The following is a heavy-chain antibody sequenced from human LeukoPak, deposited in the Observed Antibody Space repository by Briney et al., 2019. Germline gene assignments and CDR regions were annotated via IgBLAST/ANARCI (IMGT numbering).Heavy chain of an antibody. D-gene: IGHD3-16*01. CDR3: ARVGRGGYLGFFDY. CDR2: IKQDGSEK. CDR1: GFTFSSYW. J-gene: IGHJ4*02. V-gene: IGHV3-7*01. Sequence: GGSLRLSCAASGFTFSSYWMSWVRQAPGKGLEWVANIKQDGSEKYYVDSVKGRFTISRDNAKNSLYLQMNSLRAEDTAVYYCARVGRGGYLGFFDYWGQGTLVTVSS.